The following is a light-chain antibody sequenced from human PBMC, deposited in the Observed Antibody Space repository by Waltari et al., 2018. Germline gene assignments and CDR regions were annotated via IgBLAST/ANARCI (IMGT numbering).Light chain of an antibody. J-gene: IGKJ5*01. CDR1: QSISTY. CDR2: SAS. CDR3: QQSYSTPF. V-gene: IGKV1-39*01. Sequence: DIQMTQSPSSLSASVGDRVTITCRASQSISTYLNWYQQRPGRAPELLIYSASTLQSGVPSRFSGSGSGTDFTLTISSLQPDDFATYYCQQSYSTPFFGQGTRLEIK.